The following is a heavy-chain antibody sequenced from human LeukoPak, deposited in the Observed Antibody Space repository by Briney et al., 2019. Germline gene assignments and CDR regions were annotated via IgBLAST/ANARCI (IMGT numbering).Heavy chain of an antibody. CDR3: ARTGNGGDLDI. Sequence: GGSLRLSCVATGFTFSNHWLHWVRQGPGKGLVWVSRINGDGTSTIYADSVKGRFTISRDNAKSTMYLQMNSLRAEDTAVYYCARTGNGGDLDIWGQGTMVTVSS. V-gene: IGHV3-74*01. CDR1: GFTFSNHW. CDR2: INGDGTST. D-gene: IGHD2-8*01. J-gene: IGHJ3*02.